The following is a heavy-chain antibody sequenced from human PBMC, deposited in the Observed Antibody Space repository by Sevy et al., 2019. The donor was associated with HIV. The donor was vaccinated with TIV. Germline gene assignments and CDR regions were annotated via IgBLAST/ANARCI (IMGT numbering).Heavy chain of an antibody. D-gene: IGHD6-6*01. V-gene: IGHV5-51*01. CDR2: IYPRDSDT. J-gene: IGHJ6*02. Sequence: GESLKISCKGSGYTFTSYWIGWVRQMPGKGLEWMGLIYPRDSDTKYSPSFQGQVTISADKSISTAYLQWSSLKASDTAMYYCARQYSSSSSYYYYFAMDVWGQGTTVTVSS. CDR3: ARQYSSSSSYYYYFAMDV. CDR1: GYTFTSYW.